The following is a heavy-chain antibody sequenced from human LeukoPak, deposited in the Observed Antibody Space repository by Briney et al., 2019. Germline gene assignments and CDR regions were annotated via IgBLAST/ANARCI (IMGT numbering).Heavy chain of an antibody. CDR3: ARANMDDRSGRYRFDY. V-gene: IGHV1-2*02. CDR2: INPNSGGT. D-gene: IGHD6-19*01. J-gene: IGHJ4*02. CDR1: GYTFTGYY. Sequence: GASVKVSCKASGYTFTGYYMHWVRQAPGQGLEWMGWINPNSGGTNYAQKFQGRVTMTRDTSISTAYMELSRLRSDDTAVYCCARANMDDRSGRYRFDYWGQGTLVTVSS.